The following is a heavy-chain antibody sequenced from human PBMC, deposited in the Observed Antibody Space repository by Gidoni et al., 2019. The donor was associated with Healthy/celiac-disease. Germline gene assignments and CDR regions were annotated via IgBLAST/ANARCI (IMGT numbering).Heavy chain of an antibody. CDR3: ARQNSGIVGATPLGAFDI. Sequence: EVQLVESGGGLVQPGGSLRLSCAASGFTFISYEMNWVRQAPGKGLEWVSYISSSGSTIYYADSVKGRFTISRDNAKNSLYLQMNSLRAEDTAVYYCARQNSGIVGATPLGAFDIWGQGTMVTVSS. D-gene: IGHD1-26*01. CDR1: GFTFISYE. CDR2: ISSSGSTI. J-gene: IGHJ3*02. V-gene: IGHV3-48*03.